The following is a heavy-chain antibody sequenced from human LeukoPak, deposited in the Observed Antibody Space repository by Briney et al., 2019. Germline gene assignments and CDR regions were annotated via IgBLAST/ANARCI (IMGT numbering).Heavy chain of an antibody. J-gene: IGHJ4*02. CDR1: GFTFGDYF. V-gene: IGHV3-11*04. Sequence: PGGSLRLSCEGTGFTFGDYFMTWIRQAPGKGLEWVSYISSSGSTIYYADSVKGRFTISRDNAKNSLYLQMNSLRAEDTAVYYCARDRYSSGWYGKIGVFDYWGQGTLVTVSS. D-gene: IGHD6-19*01. CDR3: ARDRYSSGWYGKIGVFDY. CDR2: ISSSGSTI.